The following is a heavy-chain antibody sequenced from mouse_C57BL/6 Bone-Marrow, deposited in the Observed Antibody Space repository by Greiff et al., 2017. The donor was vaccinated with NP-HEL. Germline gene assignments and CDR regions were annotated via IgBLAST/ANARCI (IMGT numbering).Heavy chain of an antibody. CDR3: ASFSFYYYGSSSYYFDY. Sequence: VQLQQSGPVLVKPGASVKMSCKASGYTFTDYYMNWVKQSHGKSLEWIGVINPYNGGTSYNQKFKGQATLTVDKSSSTAYMELNRLTSEDSAVYYCASFSFYYYGSSSYYFDYWGQGTTLTVSS. J-gene: IGHJ2*01. CDR1: GYTFTDYY. V-gene: IGHV1-19*01. D-gene: IGHD1-1*01. CDR2: INPYNGGT.